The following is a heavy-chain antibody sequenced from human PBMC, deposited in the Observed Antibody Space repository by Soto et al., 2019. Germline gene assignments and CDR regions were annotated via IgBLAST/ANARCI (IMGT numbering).Heavy chain of an antibody. J-gene: IGHJ6*02. CDR1: GASVTSGGYS. V-gene: IGHV4-30-2*01. CDR3: ARRFGDYLNGMDV. CDR2: IYHSGST. D-gene: IGHD4-17*01. Sequence: PSETLSLTCSVSGASVTSGGYSWSWTRQPPGKGLEWIGYIYHSGSTYYNPSLKSRVTISVDRSKNQFSLKLSSVTAADTAMYYCARRFGDYLNGMDVWGQGTTVTVSS.